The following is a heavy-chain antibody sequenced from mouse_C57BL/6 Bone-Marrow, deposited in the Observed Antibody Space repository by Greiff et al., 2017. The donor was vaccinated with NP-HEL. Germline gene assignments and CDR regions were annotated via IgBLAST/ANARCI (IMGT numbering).Heavy chain of an antibody. J-gene: IGHJ4*01. CDR1: GFTFSDYY. Sequence: DVHLVESGGGLVQPGGSLKLSCAASGFTFSDYYMYWVRQTPEKRLEWVAYISNGGGSTYYPDTVKGRFTISRDNAKNTLYLQMSRLKSEDTAMYYCARHGWLLPYYAMDYWGQGTSVTVSS. D-gene: IGHD2-3*01. CDR2: ISNGGGST. V-gene: IGHV5-12*01. CDR3: ARHGWLLPYYAMDY.